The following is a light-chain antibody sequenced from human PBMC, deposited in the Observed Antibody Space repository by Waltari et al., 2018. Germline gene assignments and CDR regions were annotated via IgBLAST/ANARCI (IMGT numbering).Light chain of an antibody. CDR1: QAISNY. Sequence: DIQMTQSPSFLSTSVGDRVTITRQASQAISNYLRWHQQKPGKAPRLLIYDASKLETGVPSRFSGSGSGTDFTVTISGLQPENLSTYSCQQFHNPVGGGTKVEI. CDR2: DAS. J-gene: IGKJ4*01. CDR3: QQFHNP. V-gene: IGKV1-33*01.